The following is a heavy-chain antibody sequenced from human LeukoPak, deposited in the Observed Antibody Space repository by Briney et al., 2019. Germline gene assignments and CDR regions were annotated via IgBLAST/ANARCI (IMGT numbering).Heavy chain of an antibody. Sequence: GGSLRLSCAASGFPFSSHGMHWVRQAPGKGLEWVAVISYDGSNKYYADSVKGRFTISRDNSKNTLYLQMNSLRAEDTAVYYCATSARPEYYDFWSGYPQHYYYGMDVWGQGTTVTVSS. CDR3: ATSARPEYYDFWSGYPQHYYYGMDV. V-gene: IGHV3-30*03. CDR1: GFPFSSHG. D-gene: IGHD3-3*01. J-gene: IGHJ6*02. CDR2: ISYDGSNK.